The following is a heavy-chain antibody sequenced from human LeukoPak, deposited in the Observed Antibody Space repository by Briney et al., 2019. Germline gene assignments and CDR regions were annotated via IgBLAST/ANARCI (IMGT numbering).Heavy chain of an antibody. V-gene: IGHV5-10-1*01. CDR2: IDPSDSYT. J-gene: IGHJ4*02. CDR3: ARQDF. Sequence: GESLKIPCKVSGYSFTTYWISWVRQMPGKGLEWMGRIDPSDSYTDYAPSFQGHVTISADRSLSTAYLQWYGLKASDTAMYYCARQDFWGQGTLVTVSS. CDR1: GYSFTTYW.